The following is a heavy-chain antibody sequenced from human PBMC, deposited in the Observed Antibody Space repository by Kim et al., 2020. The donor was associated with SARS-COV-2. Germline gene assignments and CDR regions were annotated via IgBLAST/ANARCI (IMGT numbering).Heavy chain of an antibody. D-gene: IGHD2-15*01. V-gene: IGHV3-23*01. J-gene: IGHJ4*02. CDR3: AKGWVGVGAYYFDC. Sequence: ADAVKGRFTLYGDDSKNTVYLQMNSLRAEDTAVYYCAKGWVGVGAYYFDCWGQRTLGTVSS.